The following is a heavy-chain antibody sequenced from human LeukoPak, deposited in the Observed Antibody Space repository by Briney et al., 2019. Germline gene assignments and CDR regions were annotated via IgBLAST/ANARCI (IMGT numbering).Heavy chain of an antibody. CDR3: ARVTYYYGSGSYEFYYFDY. D-gene: IGHD3-10*01. CDR1: GGSISSYY. Sequence: SETLSLTCTVSGGSISSYYWSWIRQPARKGLEWIGRIYTSGSTNYHHSLKRRATMSVDTHKNQAALKLSSVTAADTAVYYCARVTYYYGSGSYEFYYFDYWGQGTLVTVSS. CDR2: IYTSGST. J-gene: IGHJ4*02. V-gene: IGHV4-4*07.